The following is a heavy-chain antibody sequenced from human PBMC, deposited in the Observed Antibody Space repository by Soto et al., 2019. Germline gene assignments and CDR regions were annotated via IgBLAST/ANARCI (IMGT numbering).Heavy chain of an antibody. D-gene: IGHD6-19*01. CDR1: GFTFSSYG. CDR2: ISYDGRNK. V-gene: IGHV3-30*18. CDR3: VKDGSSGWPYFYDMDV. Sequence: PGGSLRLSCAASGFTFSSYGMHWVRQAPGKGLEWVAVISYDGRNKYYADAVKGRFTISRDNSKNTLYLQMSSLRAEDTAVYYCVKDGSSGWPYFYDMDVWGQGTTVTGSS. J-gene: IGHJ6*02.